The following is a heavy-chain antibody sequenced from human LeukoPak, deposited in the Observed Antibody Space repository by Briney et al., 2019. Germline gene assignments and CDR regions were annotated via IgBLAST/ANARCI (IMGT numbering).Heavy chain of an antibody. CDR1: GYTFTSYG. V-gene: IGHV1-18*01. J-gene: IGHJ6*03. Sequence: ASVKVSCKASGYTFTSYGISWVRQAPGQGLEWMGWISAYNGNTNYAQKLQGRVTMTTDTSTSTAYMELRSLRSDDTAVYYCARDQQRYYDFWSGYYPIHMDVWGKGTTVTVSS. D-gene: IGHD3-3*01. CDR2: ISAYNGNT. CDR3: ARDQQRYYDFWSGYYPIHMDV.